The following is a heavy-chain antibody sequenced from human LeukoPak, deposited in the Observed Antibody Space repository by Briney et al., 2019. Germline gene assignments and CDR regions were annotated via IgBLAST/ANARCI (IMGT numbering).Heavy chain of an antibody. CDR2: MNPNSGNT. D-gene: IGHD1-26*01. CDR1: GYTFTSYD. Sequence: ASVKVSCKASGYTFTSYDINWVRQPTGQGLEWMGWMNPNSGNTGYAQKFQGRVTMTRNTSISTAYMELSSLRSEDTAVYYCARGVRAKSGSSGSYYLAYWGQGTLVTVSS. V-gene: IGHV1-8*01. J-gene: IGHJ4*02. CDR3: ARGVRAKSGSSGSYYLAY.